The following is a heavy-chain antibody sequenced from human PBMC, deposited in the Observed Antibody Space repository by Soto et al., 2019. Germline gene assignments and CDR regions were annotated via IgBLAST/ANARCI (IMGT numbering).Heavy chain of an antibody. D-gene: IGHD5-12*01. Sequence: ASLKVSCKASGGAFGSYAINWVRQAPGQGLEWMGGIVPMFDTTNYAQRFQGRVTVTADESTSTVYLELTRLRSEDTGMYYCKRHRGHSSGYWGKDFWGQGTLVNVSS. CDR1: GGAFGSYA. CDR2: IVPMFDTT. CDR3: KRHRGHSSGYWGKDF. J-gene: IGHJ4*02. V-gene: IGHV1-69*13.